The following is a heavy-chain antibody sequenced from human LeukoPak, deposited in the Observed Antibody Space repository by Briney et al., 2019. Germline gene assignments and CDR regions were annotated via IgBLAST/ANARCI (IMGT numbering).Heavy chain of an antibody. J-gene: IGHJ6*03. CDR3: ARDSTPAAIKSNYYYMDV. D-gene: IGHD2-2*01. V-gene: IGHV4-4*07. Sequence: PSETLSLTCTVSGGSISSYYWSWIRQPAGKGLEWIGRIYTSGSTNYNPSLKSRVTMSVDTSKNQFSLKLSSVTAADTAVYYCARDSTPAAIKSNYYYMDVWGKGTTVTVSS. CDR2: IYTSGST. CDR1: GGSISSYY.